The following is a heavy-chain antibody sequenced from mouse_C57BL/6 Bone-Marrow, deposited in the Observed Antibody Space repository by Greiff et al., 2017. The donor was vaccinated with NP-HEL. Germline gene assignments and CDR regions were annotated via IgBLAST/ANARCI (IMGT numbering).Heavy chain of an antibody. V-gene: IGHV1-5*01. J-gene: IGHJ4*01. CDR1: GYTFTSYW. CDR3: TRSIYYYGSSYYYAMDY. CDR2: IYPGNSDT. D-gene: IGHD1-1*01. Sequence: EVQLQQSGTVLARPGASVKMSCKTSGYTFTSYWMHWVKQRPGQGLEWIGAIYPGNSDTSYNQKFKGKAKLTAVTSASTAYMELSSLTNEDSAVYYCTRSIYYYGSSYYYAMDYWGQGTSVTVSS.